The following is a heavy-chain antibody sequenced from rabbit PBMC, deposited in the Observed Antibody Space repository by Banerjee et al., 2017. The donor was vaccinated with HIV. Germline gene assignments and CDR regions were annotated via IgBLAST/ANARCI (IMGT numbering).Heavy chain of an antibody. D-gene: IGHD4-1*01. CDR1: GFSLSNNYV. CDR2: IDTGSSDNT. CDR3: ARSYYSTGWGLEL. V-gene: IGHV1S40*01. J-gene: IGHJ4*01. Sequence: QSLEESGGDLVKPGASLALTCKASGFSLSNNYVMCWVRQAPGKGLEWIACIDTGSSDNTYYASWAKGRFTISKTSSTTVTLQMTSLTAADTATYFCARSYYSTGWGLELWGQGTLVTVS.